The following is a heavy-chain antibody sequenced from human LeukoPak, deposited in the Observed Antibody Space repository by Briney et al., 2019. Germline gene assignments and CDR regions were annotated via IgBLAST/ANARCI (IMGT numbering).Heavy chain of an antibody. V-gene: IGHV4-38-2*01. J-gene: IGHJ4*02. CDR3: AFRSITMVRGVIHLFDY. CDR1: GYSLSSGYY. CDR2: IYDSGRT. Sequence: PSETLSLTCAVSGYSLSSGYYWGWGRQPPGKGLEGIGSIYDSGRTYYNPSLKRGVTISVDTSKNQFSLKMSSVTAADTAVYYCAFRSITMVRGVIHLFDYGGQGTLVTVSS. D-gene: IGHD3-10*01.